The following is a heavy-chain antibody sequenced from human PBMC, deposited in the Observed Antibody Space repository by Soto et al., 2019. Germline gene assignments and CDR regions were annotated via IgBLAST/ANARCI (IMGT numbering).Heavy chain of an antibody. CDR2: INHSGST. Sequence: SETLSLTCAVYGGSFSGCYWSWIRQPPGMGLEWIGEINHSGSTNYNPSLKSRVTISVDTSKNQFSLKLGSVTAADTAVYYCARDGSGYDFWSGPYFFDYWGPGILVNVSS. J-gene: IGHJ4*02. D-gene: IGHD3-3*01. V-gene: IGHV4-34*01. CDR3: ARDGSGYDFWSGPYFFDY. CDR1: GGSFSGCY.